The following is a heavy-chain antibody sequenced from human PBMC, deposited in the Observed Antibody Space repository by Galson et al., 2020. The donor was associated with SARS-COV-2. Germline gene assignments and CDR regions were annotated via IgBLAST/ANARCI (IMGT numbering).Heavy chain of an antibody. V-gene: IGHV1-2*02. J-gene: IGHJ6*02. Sequence: ASAKISCKASAYTFTDYYIHWVRQAPGHGLQWMGWHNPKSGSTNYAQKSEGRVTMTTDTSITTAYMELSRLRADDTAVYYYARLRYYDVLNGYSVDVWGQGTMVTGSS. CDR2: HNPKSGST. D-gene: IGHD3-9*01. CDR1: AYTFTDYY. CDR3: ARLRYYDVLNGYSVDV.